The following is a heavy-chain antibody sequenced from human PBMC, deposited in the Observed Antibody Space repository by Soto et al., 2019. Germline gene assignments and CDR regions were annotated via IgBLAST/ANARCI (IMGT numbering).Heavy chain of an antibody. Sequence: QAQLVQSGAEVKKPGSSVKVSCKASRDTFSSYAITWVLQAPGQGLEWMGGIIPTFGSPKYAQNFQGRLTITADDSTYTAYMELASLTSDDTAVYYCARAVVPKYNWFDPWGQGTLVTVSS. J-gene: IGHJ5*02. V-gene: IGHV1-69*01. CDR2: IIPTFGSP. D-gene: IGHD2-15*01. CDR3: ARAVVPKYNWFDP. CDR1: RDTFSSYA.